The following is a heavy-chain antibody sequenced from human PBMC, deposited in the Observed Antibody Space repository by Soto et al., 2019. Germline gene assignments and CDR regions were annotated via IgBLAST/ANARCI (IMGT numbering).Heavy chain of an antibody. CDR3: ARIVQQQLKAQPPSYGMDV. CDR1: GFSLSNARMG. D-gene: IGHD6-13*01. CDR2: IFSNDEK. Sequence: QVTLKESGPVLVKPTETLTLTCTVSGFSLSNARMGVSWIRQPPGKALEWLAHIFSNDEKSYSTSLKSRLTISKDTSKSQVVLTMTNMDPVDTATYDCARIVQQQLKAQPPSYGMDVWGQGTTVTVSS. V-gene: IGHV2-26*01. J-gene: IGHJ6*02.